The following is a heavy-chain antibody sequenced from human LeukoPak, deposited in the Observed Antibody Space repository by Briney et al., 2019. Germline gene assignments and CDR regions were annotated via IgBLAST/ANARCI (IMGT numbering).Heavy chain of an antibody. V-gene: IGHV3-30*04. Sequence: GESLRLSCAASGFTFSSYAMHWVRQAPGKGLEWVAVISYDGSNKYYADSVKGRFTISRDNSKNTLYLQMNSLRAEDTAVYYCARDDHYYGDYYYYYGMDVWGQGTTVTVSS. CDR3: ARDDHYYGDYYYYYGMDV. CDR1: GFTFSSYA. CDR2: ISYDGSNK. J-gene: IGHJ6*02. D-gene: IGHD4-17*01.